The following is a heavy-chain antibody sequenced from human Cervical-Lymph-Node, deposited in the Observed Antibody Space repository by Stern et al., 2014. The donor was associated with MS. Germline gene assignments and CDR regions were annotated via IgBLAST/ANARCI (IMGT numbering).Heavy chain of an antibody. CDR3: ARLGAVGGLDF. D-gene: IGHD6-19*01. V-gene: IGHV2-70*04. CDR1: GFSLSTTGMR. Sequence: QVTLKESGPALLRPTETLRLTCTFSGFSLSTTGMRVSLIRQPPGKALEWLARIDWDDEKFYNTSLKTRVTISKDTSKNHVVLTMTNVDPVDTATYYCARLGAVGGLDFWGQGTLVTVSS. CDR2: IDWDDEK. J-gene: IGHJ4*02.